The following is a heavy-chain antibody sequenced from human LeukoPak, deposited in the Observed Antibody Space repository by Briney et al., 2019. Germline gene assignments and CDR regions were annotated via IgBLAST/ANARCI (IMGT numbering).Heavy chain of an antibody. CDR1: GFTFSSCW. V-gene: IGHV3-7*04. CDR2: TKQDGSEK. CDR3: ARGSIAAAGTGDY. J-gene: IGHJ4*02. D-gene: IGHD6-13*01. Sequence: PGGSLRLSCAASGFTFSSCWMSWVRQAPGKGLEWVANTKQDGSEKYYVDSVKGRFTISRDNAKNSLYLQMNSLRAEDTAIYYCARGSIAAAGTGDYWGQGTLVTVSS.